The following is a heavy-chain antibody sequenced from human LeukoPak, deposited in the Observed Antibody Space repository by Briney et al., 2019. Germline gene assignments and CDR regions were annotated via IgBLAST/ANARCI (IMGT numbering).Heavy chain of an antibody. V-gene: IGHV3-48*02. J-gene: IGHJ4*02. CDR1: GFTFSSYS. CDR2: ISSSSSTI. CDR3: ARDYYDSSGYYAAAPTFDY. Sequence: GGSLRLSCAASGFTFSSYSMNWVRQAPGKGLEWVSSISSSSSTIYYADSVKGRFTISRDNAKNSLYLQMNSLRDEDTAVYYCARDYYDSSGYYAAAPTFDYWGQGTLVTVSS. D-gene: IGHD3-22*01.